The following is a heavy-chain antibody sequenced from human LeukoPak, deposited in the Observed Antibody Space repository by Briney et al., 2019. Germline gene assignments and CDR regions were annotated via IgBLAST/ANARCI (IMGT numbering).Heavy chain of an antibody. Sequence: SETLSLTCTVSGGSISSSSSYWGWIRQPPGKGLEWIGSIYYSGSTYYNPSLKSRVTISVDTSKNQFSLKLSSVTAADTAVYYCARAEETTEFDYWGQGTLVTVSS. J-gene: IGHJ4*02. D-gene: IGHD1-14*01. CDR2: IYYSGST. CDR1: GGSISSSSSY. CDR3: ARAEETTEFDY. V-gene: IGHV4-39*07.